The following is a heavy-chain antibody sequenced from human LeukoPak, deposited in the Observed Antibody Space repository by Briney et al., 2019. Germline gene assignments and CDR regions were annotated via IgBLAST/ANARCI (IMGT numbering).Heavy chain of an antibody. D-gene: IGHD6-13*01. CDR1: GYTFTSYY. V-gene: IGHV1-46*04. J-gene: IGHJ4*02. CDR2: INPIGGST. CDR3: ARAYSSSTGFDY. Sequence: GASVKVSCKASGYTFTSYYMQWVRQASGQGLEWMGIINPIGGSTTYTQKLQGRVTMTRDMSTSTVYMELSSLKSEDTAVYYCARAYSSSTGFDYWGQGTLVTVSS.